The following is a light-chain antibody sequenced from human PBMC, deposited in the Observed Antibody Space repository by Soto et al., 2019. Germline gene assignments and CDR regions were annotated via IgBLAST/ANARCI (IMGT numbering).Light chain of an antibody. J-gene: IGKJ1*01. CDR1: QSISSH. CDR2: AAS. V-gene: IGKV1-39*01. CDR3: QQRYSPLRT. Sequence: DIQMTQSPSSLSASVGDRVTITCRASQSISSHLNWYQQKPGKAPKLLIYAASSLQSGVPSRFSGRGSGTDFTLTTSSLQTEEFATYDCQQRYSPLRTFGQGTKVEIK.